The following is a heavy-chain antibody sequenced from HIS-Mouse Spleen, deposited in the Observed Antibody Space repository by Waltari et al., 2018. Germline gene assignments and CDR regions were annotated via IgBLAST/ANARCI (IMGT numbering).Heavy chain of an antibody. V-gene: IGHV4-34*01. CDR2: INHSGST. CDR1: GGSFSGYY. Sequence: QVQLQQWGAGLLKPSETLSLTCAVYGGSFSGYYWSWIRQPPGKGLEWIGEINHSGSTTYNPSLKSRVTISVDTSKNQFSLKLSSVTAADTAVYYCASPLANWGRRSRAFDIWGQGTMVTVSS. D-gene: IGHD7-27*01. J-gene: IGHJ3*02. CDR3: ASPLANWGRRSRAFDI.